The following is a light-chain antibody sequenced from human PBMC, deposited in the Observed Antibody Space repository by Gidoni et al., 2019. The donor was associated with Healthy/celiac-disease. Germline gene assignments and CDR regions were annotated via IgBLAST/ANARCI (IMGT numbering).Light chain of an antibody. CDR1: SSDVGGYNY. V-gene: IGLV2-14*01. CDR2: EVS. J-gene: IGLJ2*01. Sequence: SALTQPASVSGSPGQSITISCTGTSSDVGGYNYVSWYHQHPGKAPKLMIYEVSNRPSGVSNRFSGSKSGNTASLTISGLQAEDEADYYCSSYTSSSTRVVFGGGTKLTVL. CDR3: SSYTSSSTRVV.